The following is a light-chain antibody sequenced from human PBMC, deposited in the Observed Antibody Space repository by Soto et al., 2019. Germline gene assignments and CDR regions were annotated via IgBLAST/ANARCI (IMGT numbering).Light chain of an antibody. J-gene: IGKJ4*01. CDR1: QSVLYHTNNKNY. CDR3: QQYDASPLT. V-gene: IGKV4-1*01. Sequence: DIVLTQSPDSLAVSLGERATINCKSSQSVLYHTNNKNYLAWYQQKPGQPPKLLIYWASTRISGVPDRFSGSGSGTDFTLTISSLQAEDVAVSYCQQYDASPLTFGGGTKVEIK. CDR2: WAS.